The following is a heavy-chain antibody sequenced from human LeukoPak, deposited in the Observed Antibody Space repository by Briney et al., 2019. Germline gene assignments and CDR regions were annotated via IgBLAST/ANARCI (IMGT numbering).Heavy chain of an antibody. CDR1: GGSISSHSYY. J-gene: IGHJ6*03. V-gene: IGHV4-61*02. CDR3: ARGLVVPAALGYYYYMDV. D-gene: IGHD2-2*01. CDR2: IYTSGST. Sequence: PSETLPLTCTVSGGSISSHSYYWSWIRQPAGKGLEWIGRIYTSGSTNYNPSLKSRVTISVDKSKNQFSLKLSSVTAADTAVYYCARGLVVPAALGYYYYMDVWGKGTTVTVSS.